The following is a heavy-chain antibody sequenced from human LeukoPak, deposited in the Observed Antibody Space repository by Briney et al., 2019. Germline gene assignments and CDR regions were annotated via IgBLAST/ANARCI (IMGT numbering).Heavy chain of an antibody. J-gene: IGHJ4*02. CDR1: GGSFSGYY. CDR2: INHSGST. CDR3: ARGQYYYDSSGYYQGRYFDY. V-gene: IGHV4-34*01. Sequence: SETLSLTCAVYGGSFSGYYWSWIRQPPGKGLEWIGEINHSGSTNYNPSLKSRVTISVDTSKNQFSLKLSSVTAADTAVYYCARGQYYYDSSGYYQGRYFDYWGQGTLVTVSS. D-gene: IGHD3-22*01.